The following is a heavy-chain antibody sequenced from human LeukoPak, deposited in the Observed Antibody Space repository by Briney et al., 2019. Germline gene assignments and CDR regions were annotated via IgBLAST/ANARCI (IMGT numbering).Heavy chain of an antibody. CDR3: ARGYCSGPPKYSGMDV. V-gene: IGHV4-30-2*05. CDR1: GGSISSGGYS. CDR2: IYHSGST. Sequence: SETLSLTCAVSGGSISSGGYSWSWIRHPPGKGLEWIGYIYHSGSTYYNPSLKSRVTISGDTSENQFSLKLSSVTAADTAVYYCARGYCSGPPKYSGMDVWGQGTTVTVSS. J-gene: IGHJ6*02. D-gene: IGHD1-26*01.